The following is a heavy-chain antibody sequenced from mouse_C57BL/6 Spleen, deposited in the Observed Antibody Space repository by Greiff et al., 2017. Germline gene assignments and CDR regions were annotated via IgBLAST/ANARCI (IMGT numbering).Heavy chain of an antibody. CDR3: ARFDTTEGYFDV. Sequence: QVQLKQPGAELVKPGASVKLSCKASGYTFTSYWMQWVKQRPGQGLEWIGEIDPSDSYTNYNQKFKGKATLTVDTSSSTAYMQLSSLTSEDSAVXYCARFDTTEGYFDVWGTGTTVTVSS. CDR1: GYTFTSYW. D-gene: IGHD1-1*01. V-gene: IGHV1-50*01. J-gene: IGHJ1*03. CDR2: IDPSDSYT.